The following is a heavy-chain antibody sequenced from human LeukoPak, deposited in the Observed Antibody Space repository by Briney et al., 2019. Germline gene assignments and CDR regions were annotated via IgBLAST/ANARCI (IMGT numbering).Heavy chain of an antibody. CDR1: GFTFSNAW. V-gene: IGHV4-34*01. Sequence: GSLRLSCAASGFTFSNAWMSWTRQPPGKGLEWIGEINHRGRTNYTPSLKGRVTISLDTSNNQFSLRLSSVTAADTAVYFCARHGGQFRYTSGPANWFDPWGQGTLVTVSS. D-gene: IGHD6-25*01. J-gene: IGHJ5*02. CDR2: INHRGRT. CDR3: ARHGGQFRYTSGPANWFDP.